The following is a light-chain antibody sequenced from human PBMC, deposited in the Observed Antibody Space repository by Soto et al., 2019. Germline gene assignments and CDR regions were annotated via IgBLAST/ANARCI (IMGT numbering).Light chain of an antibody. J-gene: IGKJ1*01. CDR3: EQYGISTA. Sequence: EIVLTQSPGTLSLSPGERATLSRRSSHSVSSNYLAWYQQKPGQAPRLLIYDASSRATGIPARFRGSGSGTDFTATISRLGRVDFAVYYCEQYGISTAFGQGTKVEI. CDR2: DAS. V-gene: IGKV3-20*01. CDR1: HSVSSNY.